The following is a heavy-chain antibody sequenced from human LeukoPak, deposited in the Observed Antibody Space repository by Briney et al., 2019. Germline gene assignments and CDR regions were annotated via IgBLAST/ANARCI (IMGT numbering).Heavy chain of an antibody. CDR3: ARDWDVDI. J-gene: IGHJ3*02. CDR2: IKQDGSEK. D-gene: IGHD1-26*01. Sequence: GGSLRLSCAAPGFTFSRYWMSWGRQAPGKGLEWVANIKQDGSEKCYVDSVKGRFSISRDNAKNLVYLQMNSLRAEDTAVYYCARDWDVDIWGQGTMVTVSS. CDR1: GFTFSRYW. V-gene: IGHV3-7*01.